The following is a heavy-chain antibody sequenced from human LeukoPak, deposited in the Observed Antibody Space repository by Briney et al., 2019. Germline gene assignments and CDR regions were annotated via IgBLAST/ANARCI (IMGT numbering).Heavy chain of an antibody. D-gene: IGHD3-10*01. J-gene: IGHJ4*02. V-gene: IGHV1-2*02. CDR3: ARTPEGYGSGSSVFQFGY. Sequence: ASVKVSCKASGYTFTGYYMHWVRQAPGQGLEWMGWINPNSGGTNYAQKFQGRVTMTRDTSISTAYMELSRLRSDDTAVYYCARTPEGYGSGSSVFQFGYWGQGTLVTVSS. CDR1: GYTFTGYY. CDR2: INPNSGGT.